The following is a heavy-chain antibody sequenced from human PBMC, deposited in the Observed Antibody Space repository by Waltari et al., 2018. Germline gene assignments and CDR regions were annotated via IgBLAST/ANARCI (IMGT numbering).Heavy chain of an antibody. D-gene: IGHD5-12*01. CDR3: VRHWKRNGYRFDP. J-gene: IGHJ5*02. Sequence: QLQLQESGPGLVKPSETLSLTCIVYGGSIRRSSYYWGWIRQSPGKGLEWIGRIYYSGSTHCNPTVESRVTILGDTSKNQLSLKLTSVTAADTAVYYCVRHWKRNGYRFDPWGQGTLVTVSS. CDR2: IYYSGST. CDR1: GGSIRRSSYY. V-gene: IGHV4-39*01.